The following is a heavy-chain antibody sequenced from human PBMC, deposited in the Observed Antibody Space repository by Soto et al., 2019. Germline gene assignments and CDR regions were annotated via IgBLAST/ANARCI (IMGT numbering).Heavy chain of an antibody. J-gene: IGHJ4*02. CDR2: INAGGGST. D-gene: IGHD6-19*01. Sequence: PGGSLRLSCAASEFIFSSCAMSWVRQAPGRGLEWVSAINAGGGSTYYADSVKGRFTISRDNSRNTLYLQMNSLRAEDTAIYYCARGLLGVTGTAPFDCWGQGTLVTVSS. CDR1: EFIFSSCA. CDR3: ARGLLGVTGTAPFDC. V-gene: IGHV3-23*01.